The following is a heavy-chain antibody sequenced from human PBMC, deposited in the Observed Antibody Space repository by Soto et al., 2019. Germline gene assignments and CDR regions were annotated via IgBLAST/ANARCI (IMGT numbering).Heavy chain of an antibody. CDR2: IKQDGSEK. D-gene: IGHD5-18*01. V-gene: IGHV3-7*04. CDR1: RFSFSNYW. J-gene: IGHJ6*02. Sequence: DVQLVESGGGLVQPGESLRLSCAAYRFSFSNYWMTWVRQAPGKGLEWVANIKQDGSEKTHVDSVKGRVTISRDNAKNSLYLEMNSLRVEDTAVYYCARAAYSYDGLDVWGQGTTVTVS. CDR3: ARAAYSYDGLDV.